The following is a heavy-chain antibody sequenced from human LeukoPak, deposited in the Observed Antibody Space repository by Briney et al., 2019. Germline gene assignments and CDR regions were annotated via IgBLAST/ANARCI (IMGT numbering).Heavy chain of an antibody. V-gene: IGHV4-59*02. CDR1: GGSVSSHY. D-gene: IGHD4-23*01. Sequence: SETLSLTCTVSGGSVSSHYWSWIRQPPGKGLEWIGYIYYSGSTNYNPSLKSRVTISVDTSKNQFSLKLSSVTAADTAVYYCARVVHPARSVTVYFDYWGQGTLVTVSS. CDR3: ARVVHPARSVTVYFDY. J-gene: IGHJ4*02. CDR2: IYYSGST.